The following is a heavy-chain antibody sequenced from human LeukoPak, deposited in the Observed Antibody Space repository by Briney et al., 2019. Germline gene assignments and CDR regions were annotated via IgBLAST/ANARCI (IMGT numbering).Heavy chain of an antibody. CDR2: ISSSSSTI. CDR3: ASNDYRDEGIDS. Sequence: GGSLRLSCAASGFTFSSYSMNWVRQAPGKGLEWVPYISSSSSTIYYADSVKGRFTISGDNAKNSLYLQMNSLRAEDTAVYFCASNDYRDEGIDSWGQGTLVTVSS. D-gene: IGHD4-17*01. V-gene: IGHV3-48*01. CDR1: GFTFSSYS. J-gene: IGHJ4*02.